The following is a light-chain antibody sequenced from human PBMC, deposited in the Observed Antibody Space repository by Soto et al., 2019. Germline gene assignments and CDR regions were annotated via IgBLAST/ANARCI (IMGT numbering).Light chain of an antibody. CDR2: GAS. CDR1: QDVNYIY. J-gene: IGKJ2*01. CDR3: QEYGTSPPRYT. V-gene: IGKV3-20*01. Sequence: EIVLTQSPGTLSLSPGERATLSCRASQDVNYIYLAWYQQKPGQAPRLLIHGASSRAYGVPDRFSGSVSGTDFTLTISRVEPEDFAVYYCQEYGTSPPRYTFGQGTKLEIK.